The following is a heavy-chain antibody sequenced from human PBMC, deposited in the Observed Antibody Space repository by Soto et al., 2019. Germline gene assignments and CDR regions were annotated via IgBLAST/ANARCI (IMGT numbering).Heavy chain of an antibody. CDR2: SSYDGRET. CDR3: ARGGRRDGYNYDY. J-gene: IGHJ4*02. CDR1: DFDFSSYG. V-gene: IGHV3-30*03. Sequence: PGGSLRLSCAASDFDFSSYGIHWVRQAPGKGLEWVAASSYDGRETFYADSAKGRFTVSKEMSKNQFSLKLSSVTAADTAVYYCARGGRRDGYNYDYWGQGTLVTVSS. D-gene: IGHD5-12*01.